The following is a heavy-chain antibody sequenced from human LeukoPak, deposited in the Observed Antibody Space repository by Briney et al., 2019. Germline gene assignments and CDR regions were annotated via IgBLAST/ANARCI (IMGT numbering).Heavy chain of an antibody. V-gene: IGHV3-30*03. J-gene: IGHJ3*01. Sequence: GGSLRLSCAVSGFTFSNYGMHWVRQAPGKGREWVAVISYNGSNEYYADSVKGRFTISRDNSKNTLYLQMNSLRAEDTAVYYCARDFFLWFGNRRGYDAFDLWGQGTKVTVSS. D-gene: IGHD3-10*01. CDR1: GFTFSNYG. CDR3: ARDFFLWFGNRRGYDAFDL. CDR2: ISYNGSNE.